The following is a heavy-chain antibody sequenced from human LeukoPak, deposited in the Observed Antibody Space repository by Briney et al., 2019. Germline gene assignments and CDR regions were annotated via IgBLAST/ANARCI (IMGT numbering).Heavy chain of an antibody. V-gene: IGHV3-23*01. CDR1: GFTFSSYA. CDR2: ISGSGGST. D-gene: IGHD2-15*01. Sequence: GGSLRLSCAASGFTFSSYAMSWVRQAPGKELEWVSAISGSGGSTYYADSVKGRFTISRDNSKNTLYLQMNSLRAEDTAVYYCAKDQLGYCSGGSCYVVDYWGQGTLVTVSS. CDR3: AKDQLGYCSGGSCYVVDY. J-gene: IGHJ4*02.